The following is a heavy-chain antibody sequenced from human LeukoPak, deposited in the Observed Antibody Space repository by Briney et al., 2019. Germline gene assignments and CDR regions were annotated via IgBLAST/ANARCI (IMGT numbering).Heavy chain of an antibody. CDR2: ISSSSSYI. CDR1: TFTFSSST. D-gene: IGHD1-20*01. CDR3: AREYNSPNRFDY. V-gene: IGHV3-21*01. Sequence: GGSLRLSCAASTFTFSSSTMNWVRQAPARGLEWVSSISSSSSYINYADSVKGRFTISRDNAKNSLYLQMNSLRAEDTAVYYCAREYNSPNRFDYWGQGTLVTVSS. J-gene: IGHJ4*02.